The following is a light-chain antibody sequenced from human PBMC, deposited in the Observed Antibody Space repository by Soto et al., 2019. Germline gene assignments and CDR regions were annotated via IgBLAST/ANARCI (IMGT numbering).Light chain of an antibody. V-gene: IGLV2-14*01. CDR3: SSYTSSSNLVV. CDR2: EVS. Sequence: QSVLTQPASVSGSPGQSITISCTGTSSDGGGYNYVSWYQQHPGKAPKLMIYEVSNRPSGVSNRFSGSKSGNTASLTISGLQAEDEADYYCSSYTSSSNLVVFGGGTKLTVL. J-gene: IGLJ2*01. CDR1: SSDGGGYNY.